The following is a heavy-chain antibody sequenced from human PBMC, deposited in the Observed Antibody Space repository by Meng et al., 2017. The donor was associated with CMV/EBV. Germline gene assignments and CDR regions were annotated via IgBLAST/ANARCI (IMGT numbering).Heavy chain of an antibody. CDR1: GYTLTELS. D-gene: IGHD1-26*01. Sequence: ASVKVSCKVSGYTLTELSRHWVRQATGQGLEWMGWMNPNSGNTGYAQKFQGRVTITRNTSISTAYMELSSLRSEDTAVYYCARTGKKWELLPYYYYYGMDVWGQGTTVTVSS. CDR3: ARTGKKWELLPYYYYYGMDV. J-gene: IGHJ6*02. CDR2: MNPNSGNT. V-gene: IGHV1-8*03.